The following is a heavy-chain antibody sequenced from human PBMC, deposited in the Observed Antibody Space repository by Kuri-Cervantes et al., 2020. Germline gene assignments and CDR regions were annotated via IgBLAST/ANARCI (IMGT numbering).Heavy chain of an antibody. Sequence: GESLKISCAASGFTFDDYAMHWVRQAPGKGLVWVSRINTDGTTTNYADSVKGRFTISRDSAKNTVYLQMNGLRGEDTAVYYCARSRDVSYYGVDVWGQGTTVTVSS. CDR2: INTDGTTT. D-gene: IGHD3-10*01. V-gene: IGHV3-74*01. CDR1: GFTFDDYA. CDR3: ARSRDVSYYGVDV. J-gene: IGHJ6*02.